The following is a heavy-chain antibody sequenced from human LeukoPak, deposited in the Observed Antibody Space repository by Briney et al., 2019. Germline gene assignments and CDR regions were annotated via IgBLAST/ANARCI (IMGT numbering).Heavy chain of an antibody. D-gene: IGHD5-18*01. V-gene: IGHV3-23*01. CDR1: GFTLSSYE. Sequence: GGSLRLSCTASGFTLSSYEMSWIRQAPGKGLEWVSSIDYSGGSTYYADSVKGRFTISRDNSKNTLYLQMNSLRAEDTAVYYCAKESTAMVSFDYWGQGTLVTVSS. J-gene: IGHJ4*02. CDR3: AKESTAMVSFDY. CDR2: IDYSGGST.